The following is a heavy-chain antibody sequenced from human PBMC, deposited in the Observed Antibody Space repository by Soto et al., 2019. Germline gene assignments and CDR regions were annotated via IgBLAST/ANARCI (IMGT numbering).Heavy chain of an antibody. J-gene: IGHJ4*02. D-gene: IGHD2-15*01. Sequence: QVQLVQSGAEEKKPGASVKVSCKASGYTFTSYAMHWVRQAPGQRLEWMGWINAGNGNTKCSQKFQDRVTITRDTSASTAYMELSSLSSEDTAVDYCARGESVVGDYWGQGTLVTVSS. CDR3: ARGESVVGDY. CDR1: GYTFTSYA. CDR2: INAGNGNT. V-gene: IGHV1-3*05.